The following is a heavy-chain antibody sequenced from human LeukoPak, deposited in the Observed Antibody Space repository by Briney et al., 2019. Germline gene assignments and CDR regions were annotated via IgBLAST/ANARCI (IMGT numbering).Heavy chain of an antibody. CDR1: GFTFSSYA. D-gene: IGHD3-10*01. V-gene: IGHV3-23*01. CDR3: AKDRVQGSWYFDL. CDR2: ILGSGGST. Sequence: PGGSLRLSRAASGFTFSSYAMSWVRQAPGKGLEWVSGILGSGGSTFFADSLKGRFTISRDNSKNTLYLQMNSLGADDTAVYYCAKDRVQGSWYFDLWGRGTLVTVSS. J-gene: IGHJ2*01.